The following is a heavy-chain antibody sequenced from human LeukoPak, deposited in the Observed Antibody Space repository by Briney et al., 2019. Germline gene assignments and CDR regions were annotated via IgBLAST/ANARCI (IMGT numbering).Heavy chain of an antibody. CDR1: GYTFTGYY. CDR2: INPNSGGT. CDR3: AIRMGGGYVGIYYYYSYMDV. J-gene: IGHJ6*03. Sequence: ASLKVSCKASGYTFTGYYMHWVRQAPGQGLEWMGWINPNSGGTNYAQKFQGRVTMTRDTSISTAYMQLSRLRSDDTAVYYCAIRMGGGYVGIYYYYSYMDVWGKGTTVTVSS. D-gene: IGHD5-12*01. V-gene: IGHV1-2*02.